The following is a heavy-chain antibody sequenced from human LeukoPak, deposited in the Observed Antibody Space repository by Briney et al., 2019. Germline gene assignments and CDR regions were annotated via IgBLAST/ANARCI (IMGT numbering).Heavy chain of an antibody. V-gene: IGHV4-59*01. J-gene: IGHJ6*02. Sequence: PSETLSLTCTVPGGSISSYYWSWIRQPPGKGLEWIGYIYYSGSTNYNPSLKSRVTISVDTSKNQFSLKLSSVTAADTAVYYCAREGSGYGKLSSHNYYYYGMDVWGQGTTVTVSS. CDR2: IYYSGST. D-gene: IGHD5-12*01. CDR3: AREGSGYGKLSSHNYYYYGMDV. CDR1: GGSISSYY.